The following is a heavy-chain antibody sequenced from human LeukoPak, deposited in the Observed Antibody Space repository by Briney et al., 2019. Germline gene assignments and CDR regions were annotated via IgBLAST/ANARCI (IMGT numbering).Heavy chain of an antibody. CDR3: ARGRGRQQLADFDY. Sequence: VASVKVSCKASGYTFTGYYMHWVRQAPGQGLEWMGWINPNSGGTNYAQKFQGRVTMTRDTSISTAYMELSRLRSDDTAVYYCARGRGRQQLADFDYWGQGTLVTVSS. J-gene: IGHJ4*02. CDR2: INPNSGGT. V-gene: IGHV1-2*02. D-gene: IGHD6-13*01. CDR1: GYTFTGYY.